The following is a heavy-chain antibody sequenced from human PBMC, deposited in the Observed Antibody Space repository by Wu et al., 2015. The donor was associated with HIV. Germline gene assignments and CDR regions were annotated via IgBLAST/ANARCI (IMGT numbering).Heavy chain of an antibody. V-gene: IGHV4-59*01. CDR3: SRAASAYYYDSAGYGGRNYFDS. CDR1: GGSISSYY. J-gene: IGHJ4*02. CDR2: IYYIGST. D-gene: IGHD3-22*01. Sequence: QVQLQESGPGLVKPSETLSLTCTVSGGSISSYYWSWIRQPPGKGLEWIGYIYYIGSTKYNPSLKSRVTISVDTSKNQISLKLTSVTTADTATYYCSRAASAYYYDSAGYGGRNYFDSWGQGTLVTVSS.